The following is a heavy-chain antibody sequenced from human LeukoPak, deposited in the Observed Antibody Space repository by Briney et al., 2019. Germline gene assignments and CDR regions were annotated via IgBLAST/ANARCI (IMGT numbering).Heavy chain of an antibody. CDR1: GFTFSSYS. CDR3: AREMATNERGGFDY. Sequence: GGSLRLSCAASGFTFSSYSMNWVRQAPGKGLEWVSSSSSSSSYIYYADSVKGRFTISRDNAKNSLYLQMNSLRAEDTAVYYCAREMATNERGGFDYWGQGTLVTVSS. CDR2: SSSSSSYI. D-gene: IGHD5-24*01. J-gene: IGHJ4*02. V-gene: IGHV3-21*01.